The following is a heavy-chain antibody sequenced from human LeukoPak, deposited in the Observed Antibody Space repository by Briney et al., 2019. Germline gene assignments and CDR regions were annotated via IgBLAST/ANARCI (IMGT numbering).Heavy chain of an antibody. J-gene: IGHJ4*02. V-gene: IGHV3-7*01. CDR2: IKQDGSEK. D-gene: IGHD3-22*01. Sequence: GGSLRLSCAASGFTFSSYWMSWVRQAPGKGLEWVANIKQDGSEKYYVDSVKGRFTISRDNAKNSLYLQMNSLRAEDTAVYYCARDRGYYYDSSGYYYYYWGQGTLGTVSS. CDR3: ARDRGYYYDSSGYYYYY. CDR1: GFTFSSYW.